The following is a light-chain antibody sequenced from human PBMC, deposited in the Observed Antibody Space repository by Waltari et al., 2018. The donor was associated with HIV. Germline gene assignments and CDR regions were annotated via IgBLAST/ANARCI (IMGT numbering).Light chain of an antibody. CDR1: QSVLFSSNNKNY. CDR3: QQYYSTPLT. J-gene: IGKJ4*01. V-gene: IGKV4-1*01. Sequence: SLGERATINCKSSQSVLFSSNNKNYLAWYQQKPGQPPKLLLYWASTRESAVPDRFSGSGSGADFTLTISSLQAEDVAVYYCQQYYSTPLTFGGGTKVEIK. CDR2: WAS.